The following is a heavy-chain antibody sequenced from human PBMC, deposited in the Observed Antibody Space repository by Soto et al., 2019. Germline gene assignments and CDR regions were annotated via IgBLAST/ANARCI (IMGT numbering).Heavy chain of an antibody. D-gene: IGHD1-1*01. J-gene: IGHJ6*02. CDR1: GGSLIDYK. CDR3: ARGAGGWHWYYYGMDV. Sequence: PSETLSLTCAVYGGSLIDYKWNWIRQPPGKGLEWIGEITHSGSTNYNPSLKSRLTISVDTSKNQVSLKLSSVTAADTAVYYCARGAGGWHWYYYGMDVWGQGTTVTVSS. CDR2: ITHSGST. V-gene: IGHV4-34*01.